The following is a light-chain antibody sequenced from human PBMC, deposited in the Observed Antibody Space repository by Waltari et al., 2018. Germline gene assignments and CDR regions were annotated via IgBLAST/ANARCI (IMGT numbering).Light chain of an antibody. J-gene: IGLJ1*01. CDR2: EVS. CDR3: CSYAGGYTYV. Sequence: QSALTQPASMSGSPGQSIPISCPGTRSDVGGNHQLSWSQQHPGKAPKLLIYEVSKRPSGSSNHFSGSKSGNTASLTISGLQVEDEADYYCCSYAGGYTYVFGTGTWVTVL. V-gene: IGLV2-23*02. CDR1: RSDVGGNHQ.